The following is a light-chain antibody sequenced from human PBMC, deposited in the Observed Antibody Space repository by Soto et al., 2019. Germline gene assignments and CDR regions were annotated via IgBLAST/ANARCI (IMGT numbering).Light chain of an antibody. CDR1: SRDIGAHNF. CDR2: EVI. Sequence: QSALTQPASVSGATGHAITVSRIGTSRDIGAHNFVSWYQQHPGKAPKPIIYEVINWPTGVSDRFSGSKSGNTASLTISGVQSEGEADYECNAYITSNTCVFGSGSKVT. CDR3: NAYITSNTCV. J-gene: IGLJ1*01. V-gene: IGLV2-14*03.